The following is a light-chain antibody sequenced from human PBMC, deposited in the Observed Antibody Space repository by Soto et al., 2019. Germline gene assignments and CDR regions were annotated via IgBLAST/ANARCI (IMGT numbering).Light chain of an antibody. CDR1: SSDVGSYNL. CDR3: GSYVASSTSYF. V-gene: IGLV2-23*01. Sequence: QSVLTQPASVSGSPGQSITLSCPGTSSDVGSYNLVSWYQQLPVKAPKLMIYEGSKRPSGVSNRFSGSKSGNTASLTISGRQAEDEAVYCCGSYVASSTSYFCGTGTRSPS. J-gene: IGLJ1*01. CDR2: EGS.